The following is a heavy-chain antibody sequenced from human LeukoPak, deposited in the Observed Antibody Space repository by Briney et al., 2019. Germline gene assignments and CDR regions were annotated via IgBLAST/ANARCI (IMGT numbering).Heavy chain of an antibody. Sequence: GGSLRLSCAASGFTFEDYAMHWVRQAPGKGLEWVSLISWDGVLTYYADSVKGRFTISRDNSKTSLYLQMNSLRAEDTALYYCAKEKYSSGWYPFDYWGQGTLVTVSS. CDR3: AKEKYSSGWYPFDY. V-gene: IGHV3-43D*03. D-gene: IGHD6-19*01. CDR1: GFTFEDYA. J-gene: IGHJ4*02. CDR2: ISWDGVLT.